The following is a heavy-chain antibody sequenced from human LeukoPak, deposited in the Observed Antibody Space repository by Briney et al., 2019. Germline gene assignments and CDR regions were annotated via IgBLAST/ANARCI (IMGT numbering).Heavy chain of an antibody. D-gene: IGHD1-26*01. CDR3: ARLELYLNAFDI. V-gene: IGHV4-34*01. CDR1: GGSFSGYY. Sequence: SETLSLTCAVYGGSFSGYYWSWIRQPPGKGLEWIGEINHSGSTNYNPSLKSRVTISVDTSKNQSPLKLSSVTAADTAVYYCARLELYLNAFDIWGQGTMVTVSS. J-gene: IGHJ3*02. CDR2: INHSGST.